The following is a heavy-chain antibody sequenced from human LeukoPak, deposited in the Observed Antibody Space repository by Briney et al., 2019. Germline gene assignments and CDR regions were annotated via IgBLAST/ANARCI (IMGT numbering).Heavy chain of an antibody. CDR1: GGSISSYY. CDR2: IYYSGST. Sequence: SETLSLTCTVSGGSISSYYWSWIRQPPGKGLEWIGYIYYSGSTNYNPSLKSRVTISVDTSKNQFSLKLSSVTAADTAVYYCARQGYQLLYNYYYYMDVWGKGTTVTISS. J-gene: IGHJ6*03. CDR3: ARQGYQLLYNYYYYMDV. V-gene: IGHV4-59*08. D-gene: IGHD2-2*01.